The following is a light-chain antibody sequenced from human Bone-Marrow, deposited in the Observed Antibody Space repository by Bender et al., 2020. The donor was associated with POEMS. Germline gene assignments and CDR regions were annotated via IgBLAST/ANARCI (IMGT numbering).Light chain of an antibody. V-gene: IGLV1-40*01. CDR3: QSYDSRVKV. J-gene: IGLJ3*02. CDR2: GND. CDR1: SSNIGAGHD. Sequence: QSVLTQPPSVSGAPGQTVTISCTGSSSNIGAGHDVHWYQQLPGTAPKLLIYGNDNRPSGVPDRFSGSRSGTSASLAITGLQAEDEADYYCQSYDSRVKVFGGGTKLTVL.